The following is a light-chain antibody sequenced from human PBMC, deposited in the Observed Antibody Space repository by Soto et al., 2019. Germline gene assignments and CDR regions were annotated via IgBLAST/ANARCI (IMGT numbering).Light chain of an antibody. CDR2: DTS. V-gene: IGKV3-20*01. J-gene: IGKJ1*01. CDR1: QTVSNNY. Sequence: EIVLTQSPGTLSLSPGERAPLSCRASQTVSNNYLAWYQQKPGQAPRPLIYDTSSRATGIPDRFSGSGSGTDFTLTISRLEPEDFAVYYCQQCGNSPRTFGQGTKVDIK. CDR3: QQCGNSPRT.